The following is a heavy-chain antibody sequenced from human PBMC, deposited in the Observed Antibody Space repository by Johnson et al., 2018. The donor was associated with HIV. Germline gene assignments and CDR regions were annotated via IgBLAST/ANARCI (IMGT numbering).Heavy chain of an antibody. CDR1: GFTFSTYW. V-gene: IGHV3-7*01. D-gene: IGHD4-11*01. CDR3: ARDDDYSKVRAFDI. J-gene: IGHJ3*02. CDR2: IKHDGSDK. Sequence: VLLVESGGGLVQPGGSLRLSCAASGFTFSTYWMSWVRQAPGKGLEWVANIKHDGSDKYYVGSVTGRFTISRDNAKSSLYLQMNSLRAEDTAVYYCARDDDYSKVRAFDIWGQGTMVTVSS.